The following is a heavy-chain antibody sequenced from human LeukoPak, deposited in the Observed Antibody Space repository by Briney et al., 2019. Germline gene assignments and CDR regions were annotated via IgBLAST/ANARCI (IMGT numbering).Heavy chain of an antibody. D-gene: IGHD4-17*01. CDR1: GYTFTSYG. V-gene: IGHV1-18*01. CDR3: ARVVVDYGDYGWFDP. Sequence: GASVKVSCKASGYTFTSYGISWVRQAPGQGLEWMGWISAYNGNTNYAQKLQGRVTMTTDTSTSTAYMELRSLRSDDTAVYYCARVVVDYGDYGWFDPWGQGPWSPSPQ. J-gene: IGHJ5*02. CDR2: ISAYNGNT.